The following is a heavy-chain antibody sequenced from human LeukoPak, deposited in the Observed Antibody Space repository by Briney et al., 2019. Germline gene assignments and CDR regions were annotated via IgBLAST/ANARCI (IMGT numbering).Heavy chain of an antibody. D-gene: IGHD6-19*01. CDR2: ILYDGSNK. V-gene: IGHV3-30*02. CDR3: ARLTGWDNYYSYMDV. Sequence: GRSLRLSCAASGFTFSSYGMYSVRQAPSKGLGWVASILYDGSNKFYLDSVKGRFTISRDNSRNTLYLQMTSLRAEDTAVYYCARLTGWDNYYSYMDVWGKGTTVTVS. J-gene: IGHJ6*03. CDR1: GFTFSSYG.